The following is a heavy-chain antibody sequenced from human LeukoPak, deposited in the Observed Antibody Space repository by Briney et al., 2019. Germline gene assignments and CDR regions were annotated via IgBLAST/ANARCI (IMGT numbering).Heavy chain of an antibody. Sequence: SVKVSCKASGGTFSSYVISWVRQAPGQGLEWMGRIIPILGIANYAQKFQGRVTITADKSTSTAYMELSSLRSEDTAVSYCARFGRAHYYDSSGYPHDYWGQGTLVTVSS. CDR2: IIPILGIA. D-gene: IGHD3-22*01. V-gene: IGHV1-69*04. CDR1: GGTFSSYV. J-gene: IGHJ4*02. CDR3: ARFGRAHYYDSSGYPHDY.